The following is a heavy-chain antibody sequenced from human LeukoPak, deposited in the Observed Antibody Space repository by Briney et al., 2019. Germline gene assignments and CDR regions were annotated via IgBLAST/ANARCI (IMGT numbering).Heavy chain of an antibody. Sequence: GGSLRLSCAASGFTFSSYDMHWVRQATGKGLEWVSAIGTAGDTYYPGSVKGRFTISRENAKNSLYLQMNSLRAGDTAVYYCASSLGVLRFLEWYFDYWGQGTLVTVSS. CDR2: IGTAGDT. CDR1: GFTFSSYD. D-gene: IGHD3-3*01. J-gene: IGHJ4*02. CDR3: ASSLGVLRFLEWYFDY. V-gene: IGHV3-13*01.